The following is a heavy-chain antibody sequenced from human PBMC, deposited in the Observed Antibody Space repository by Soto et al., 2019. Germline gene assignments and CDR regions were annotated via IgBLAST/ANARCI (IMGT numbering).Heavy chain of an antibody. CDR3: ARGYCSGGSCYGDPAEYCQH. CDR1: GGTFSSYA. CDR2: IIPIFGTA. V-gene: IGHV1-69*01. Sequence: QVQLVQSGAEVKKHGSSVKVSCKASGGTFSSYAISWVRQAPGQGLEWMGGIIPIFGTANYAQKFQGRVTITADESTSTAYMELSSLRSEDTAVYYCARGYCSGGSCYGDPAEYCQHWGQGTLFTVSS. J-gene: IGHJ1*01. D-gene: IGHD2-15*01.